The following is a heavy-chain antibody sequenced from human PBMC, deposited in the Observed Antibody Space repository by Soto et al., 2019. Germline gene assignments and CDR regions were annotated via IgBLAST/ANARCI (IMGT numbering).Heavy chain of an antibody. CDR3: ARVMTTVVTPGEYFDY. CDR1: GGSFSGYY. Sequence: PSETLSLTCAVYGGSFSGYYWSWIRQPPGKGLEWIGEINHSGSTNYNPSLKSRVTISVDTSKNQFSLKLSSVTAADTAVYYCARVMTTVVTPGEYFDYWGQGTLVTVSS. J-gene: IGHJ4*02. V-gene: IGHV4-34*01. CDR2: INHSGST. D-gene: IGHD4-17*01.